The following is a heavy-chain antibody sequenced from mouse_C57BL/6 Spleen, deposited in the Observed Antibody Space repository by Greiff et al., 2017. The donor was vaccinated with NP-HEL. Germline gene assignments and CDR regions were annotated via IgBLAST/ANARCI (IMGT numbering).Heavy chain of an antibody. CDR1: GYAFSSSW. D-gene: IGHD2-4*01. V-gene: IGHV1-82*01. Sequence: VQLQQSGPELVKPGASVKISCKASGYAFSSSWMNWVKQRPGKGLEWIGRIYPGDGDTNYTGTFKGTATLTADKSSSTAYMQLSSLTSEDSAVYFCAKEDYDHDGPMDYWGQGTSVTVSS. CDR2: IYPGDGDT. J-gene: IGHJ4*01. CDR3: AKEDYDHDGPMDY.